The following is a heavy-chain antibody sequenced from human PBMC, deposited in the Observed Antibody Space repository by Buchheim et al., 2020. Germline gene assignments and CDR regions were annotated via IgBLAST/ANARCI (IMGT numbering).Heavy chain of an antibody. CDR3: ARRGIAVAGTLFDY. Sequence: QLQLQESGPGLVKPSETLSLTCTVSGGSISSSSYYWGWIRQPPGKGLEWIGSIYYSGSTYYNPSLKSRVIITVDTSKNQFSLKLSSVTAADTAVYYCARRGIAVAGTLFDYWGQGTL. CDR2: IYYSGST. V-gene: IGHV4-39*01. CDR1: GGSISSSSYY. D-gene: IGHD6-19*01. J-gene: IGHJ4*02.